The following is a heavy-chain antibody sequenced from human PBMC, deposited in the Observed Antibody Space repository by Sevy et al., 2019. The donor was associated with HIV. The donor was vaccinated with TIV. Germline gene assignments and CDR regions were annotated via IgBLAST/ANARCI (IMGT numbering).Heavy chain of an antibody. J-gene: IGHJ4*02. Sequence: GPLRLSCGASGFIFSNAWMSWVRQAPGKGLEWVGRIKSKADGGTPDYAAPVKGTFTISRDDSINTLYLQMNSLRTDDTAVYYCGYSEYGYYYDYWGQGTLVTVSS. CDR3: GYSEYGYYYDY. D-gene: IGHD1-26*01. V-gene: IGHV3-15*01. CDR1: GFIFSNAW. CDR2: IKSKADGGTP.